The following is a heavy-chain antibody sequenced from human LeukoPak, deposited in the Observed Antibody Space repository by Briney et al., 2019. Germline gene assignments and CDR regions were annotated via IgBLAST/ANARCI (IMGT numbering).Heavy chain of an antibody. CDR1: GFTFSSYA. CDR3: AKPYSSSPYFDY. V-gene: IGHV3-30*04. J-gene: IGHJ4*02. Sequence: PGVSVRLSCAASGFTFSSYAMHWVRHAPGKGLEWVAVISYDGSNKYYADSVKGRFTISRDNSKNTLYLQMNSLRAEDTAVYYCAKPYSSSPYFDYWGQGTLVTVSS. CDR2: ISYDGSNK. D-gene: IGHD6-6*01.